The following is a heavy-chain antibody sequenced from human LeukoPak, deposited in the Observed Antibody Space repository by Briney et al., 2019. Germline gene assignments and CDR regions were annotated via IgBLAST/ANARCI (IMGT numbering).Heavy chain of an antibody. J-gene: IGHJ4*02. CDR2: ISSSSSYI. CDR3: ARGYCSGGSCGSFDY. D-gene: IGHD2-15*01. V-gene: IGHV3-21*01. Sequence: PGGSLRLSCAASGFTFSSYSMNWVRQAPGKGLEWVSSISSSSSYIYYADSVKGRFTISRDNAKNPLYLQMNSLRAEDTAVYYCARGYCSGGSCGSFDYWGQGTLVTVSS. CDR1: GFTFSSYS.